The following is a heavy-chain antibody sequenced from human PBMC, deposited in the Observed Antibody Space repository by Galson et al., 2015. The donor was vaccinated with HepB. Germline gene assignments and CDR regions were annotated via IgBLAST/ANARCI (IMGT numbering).Heavy chain of an antibody. D-gene: IGHD3-3*01. CDR1: GFTFSDYY. CDR3: ARGYEAFDH. CDR2: ISTYANTI. Sequence: SLRLSCAASGFTFSDYYMSWIRQAPGKGLEWVSYISTYANTIYYADSVKGRFTISRDNARNSLYLQMNSLRAEDTAVYYCARGYEAFDHRGQGTLVPLSP. J-gene: IGHJ4*02. V-gene: IGHV3-11*01.